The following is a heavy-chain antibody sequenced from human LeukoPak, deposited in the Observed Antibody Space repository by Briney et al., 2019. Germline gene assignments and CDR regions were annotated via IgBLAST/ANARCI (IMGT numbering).Heavy chain of an antibody. J-gene: IGHJ3*02. V-gene: IGHV1-2*02. Sequence: ASVKVSCKASGYTFTGYYMHWVRQARGQGLEWMGWINPNSGGTNYAQKFQGRVTMTRDTSISTAYMELSRLRSDDTAVYYCARDRGNWGGRDAFDIWGQGTMVTVSS. CDR2: INPNSGGT. CDR1: GYTFTGYY. CDR3: ARDRGNWGGRDAFDI. D-gene: IGHD7-27*01.